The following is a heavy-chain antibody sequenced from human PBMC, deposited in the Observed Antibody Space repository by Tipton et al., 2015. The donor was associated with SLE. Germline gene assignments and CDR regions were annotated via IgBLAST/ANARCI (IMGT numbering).Heavy chain of an antibody. Sequence: LRLSCAVYGGSFGGNYWSWIRQPPGKGLEWIGYIYYSGSTYYNPSLKSRVTISVDTSKNQFSLKLSSVTAADTAVYYCARDGDSGYGKFDYWGQGTLVTVSS. J-gene: IGHJ4*02. D-gene: IGHD5-12*01. CDR3: ARDGDSGYGKFDY. CDR1: GGSFGGNY. CDR2: IYYSGST. V-gene: IGHV4-34*09.